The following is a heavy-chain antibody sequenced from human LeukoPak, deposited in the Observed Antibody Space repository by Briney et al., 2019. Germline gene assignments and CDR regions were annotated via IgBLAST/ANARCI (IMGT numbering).Heavy chain of an antibody. D-gene: IGHD3-3*01. CDR1: GFTFSSYA. CDR2: ISGSGGST. J-gene: IGHJ4*02. V-gene: IGHV3-23*01. CDR3: AKDRWSGYYTGTFVDY. Sequence: GGSLRLSCAASGFTFSSYAMSWVRQAPGKGLEWVSAISGSGGSTYYADSVKGRFTISRDSSKNTLYLQMNSLRAEDTAVYYCAKDRWSGYYTGTFVDYWGQGTLVTVSS.